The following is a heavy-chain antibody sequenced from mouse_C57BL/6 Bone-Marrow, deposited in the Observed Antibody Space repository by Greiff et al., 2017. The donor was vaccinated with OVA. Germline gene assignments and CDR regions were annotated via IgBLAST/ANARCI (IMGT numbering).Heavy chain of an antibody. CDR3: TPYGYGPHFDY. CDR2: IDPENGDT. V-gene: IGHV14-4*01. J-gene: IGHJ2*01. Sequence: VPVKQSGAELVRPGASVKLSCTASGFNIKDDYMHWVKQRPEQGLEWIGWIDPENGDTEYASKFQGKATITADTSSNTAYLQLSSLTSEDTAVYYCTPYGYGPHFDYWGQGTTLTVSS. CDR1: GFNIKDDY. D-gene: IGHD2-2*01.